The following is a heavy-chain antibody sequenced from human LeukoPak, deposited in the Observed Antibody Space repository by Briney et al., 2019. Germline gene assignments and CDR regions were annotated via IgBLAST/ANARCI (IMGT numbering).Heavy chain of an antibody. CDR2: ISYDGSNK. V-gene: IGHV3-30-3*01. CDR1: RFTLSDHY. J-gene: IGHJ4*02. D-gene: IGHD3-10*01. CDR3: AREVVRGIDY. Sequence: PGGSLRLSCVASRFTLSDHYMDWVRQAPGKGLEWVAVISYDGSNKYYADSVKGRFTISRDNSKNTLYLQMNSLRAEDTAVYYCAREVVRGIDYWGQGTLVTVSS.